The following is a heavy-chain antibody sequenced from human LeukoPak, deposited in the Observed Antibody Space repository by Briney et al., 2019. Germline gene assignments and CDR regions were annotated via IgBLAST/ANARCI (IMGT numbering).Heavy chain of an antibody. Sequence: GGSLRLSCAASGFTFSTYGMHWVRQAPGKGLEWVAFIRYDGSNKYYADSVKGRFTISRDNSKNTLFVQMSSLRAEDTAIYYCARRSPYYFDHWGQGTLVTVSS. CDR1: GFTFSTYG. CDR2: IRYDGSNK. CDR3: ARRSPYYFDH. J-gene: IGHJ4*02. D-gene: IGHD1-26*01. V-gene: IGHV3-30*02.